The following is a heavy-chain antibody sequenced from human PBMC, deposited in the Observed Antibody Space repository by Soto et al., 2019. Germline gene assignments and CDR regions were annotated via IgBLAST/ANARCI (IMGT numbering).Heavy chain of an antibody. J-gene: IGHJ3*02. CDR3: ARQITVTFGGVIAPDAFDI. CDR2: IYYSGST. Sequence: SETLSLTCTVSGGSISSYYWSWIRQPPGKGLEWIGYIYYSGSTNYNPSLKSRVTISVDTSKNQFSLKLSSVTAADTAVYYCARQITVTFGGVIAPDAFDIWGQGTMVTVSS. V-gene: IGHV4-59*08. CDR1: GGSISSYY. D-gene: IGHD3-16*02.